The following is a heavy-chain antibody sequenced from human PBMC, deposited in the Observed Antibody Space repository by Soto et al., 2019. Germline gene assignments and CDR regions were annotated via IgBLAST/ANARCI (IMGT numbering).Heavy chain of an antibody. V-gene: IGHV4-30-4*01. Sequence: QVQLQESGPGLVKPSQTLSLTGAVSGGSITSGDHYWTWIRQPPGKGLEWIGFIYYTGDTYYTPSLKRRVTISVDTAKNQVSLKLPSVTAADTAVYYCSRDKVMLKYFAWSHWYFDIWGRGTLVTVSS. J-gene: IGHJ2*01. CDR3: SRDKVMLKYFAWSHWYFDI. CDR2: IYYTGDT. CDR1: GGSITSGDHY. D-gene: IGHD3-9*01.